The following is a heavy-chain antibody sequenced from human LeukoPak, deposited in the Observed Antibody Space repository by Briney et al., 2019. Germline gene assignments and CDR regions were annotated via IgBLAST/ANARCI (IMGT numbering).Heavy chain of an antibody. CDR2: IRGKGDYS. CDR3: VNEHNSGWPNFDS. V-gene: IGHV3-43*01. CDR1: GFTFKTYT. J-gene: IGHJ5*01. D-gene: IGHD5-12*01. Sequence: GGSLRLSCAASGFTFKTYTMHWVRHSPGKGVVWASLIRGKGDYSYSADSVRGRFTVSRDNRQTSLYLQMNSLKTEDTAFYYCVNEHNSGWPNFDSWGQGTLVTVSS.